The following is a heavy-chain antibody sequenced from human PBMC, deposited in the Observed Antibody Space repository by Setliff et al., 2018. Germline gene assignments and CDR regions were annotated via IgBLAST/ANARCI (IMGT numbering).Heavy chain of an antibody. Sequence: SVKVSCKASGGSFSNYAIIWVRQAPGQGPEWMGGIIPIYGSTNNAEKFQGRVTFSADESMSTVYMELSSLTSADTALYYCARDALYDSNDMNSYYGNWLDPWGQGTLVTVSS. D-gene: IGHD3-10*01. J-gene: IGHJ5*02. CDR1: GGSFSNYA. CDR2: IIPIYGST. CDR3: ARDALYDSNDMNSYYGNWLDP. V-gene: IGHV1-69*13.